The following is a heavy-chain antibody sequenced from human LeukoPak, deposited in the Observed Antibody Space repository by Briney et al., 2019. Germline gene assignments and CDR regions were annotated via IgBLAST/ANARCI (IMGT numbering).Heavy chain of an antibody. CDR1: GGSISSATYY. Sequence: KTSETLSLTCTVSGGSISSATYYWNWIRQPAGKGLEWIGRIYTDESTNYNPSLKSRVTISVDTSKNQFSLKLSSVTAADTALYYCAASALAAAGTDYWGQGILVTVSS. V-gene: IGHV4-61*02. CDR2: IYTDEST. CDR3: AASALAAAGTDY. J-gene: IGHJ4*02. D-gene: IGHD6-13*01.